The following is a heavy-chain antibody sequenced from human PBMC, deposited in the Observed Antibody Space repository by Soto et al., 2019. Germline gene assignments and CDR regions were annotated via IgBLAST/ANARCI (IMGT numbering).Heavy chain of an antibody. CDR3: ARWYTALLGEYYLDF. CDR1: GYIFGSQT. Sequence: ASVKVSCKASGYIFGSQTLAWLRQAPGQGLEWMGWITPSNGVTNYAQSFQGRVTMTTDTSKMTAYLELRSLRSDDSGVYYCARWYTALLGEYYLDFWGQGPLLTVSS. J-gene: IGHJ4*02. V-gene: IGHV1-18*01. CDR2: ITPSNGVT. D-gene: IGHD3-16*01.